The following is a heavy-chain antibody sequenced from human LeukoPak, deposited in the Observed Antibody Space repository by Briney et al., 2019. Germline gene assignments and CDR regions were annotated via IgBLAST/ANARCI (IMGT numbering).Heavy chain of an antibody. D-gene: IGHD3-10*01. CDR1: GFTFSSYW. V-gene: IGHV3-7*01. CDR2: IKQDGSEK. CDR3: ARDLGVRGVHYYYYGMDV. J-gene: IGHJ6*02. Sequence: GGSLRLSCAASGFTFSSYWMSWVRQAPGKGLEWVANIKQDGSEKYYVDSVKGRFTISRDNAKNSLYLQMNSLRAEDTAVYYCARDLGVRGVHYYYYGMDVWGQGTTVTVSS.